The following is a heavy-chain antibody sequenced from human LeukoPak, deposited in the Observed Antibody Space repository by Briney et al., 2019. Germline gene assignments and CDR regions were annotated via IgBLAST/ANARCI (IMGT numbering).Heavy chain of an antibody. Sequence: SETLSLTCSVDGGSFNGYYWSWIRQPPGKGLEWIGEINHSGSTNYRPSLKSRVTISLDTSKNQFSLKLSSVTAADTAVYYCARRATGNWGQGTLVTVSS. D-gene: IGHD5-12*01. J-gene: IGHJ4*02. CDR3: ARRATGN. CDR2: INHSGST. CDR1: GGSFNGYY. V-gene: IGHV4-34*01.